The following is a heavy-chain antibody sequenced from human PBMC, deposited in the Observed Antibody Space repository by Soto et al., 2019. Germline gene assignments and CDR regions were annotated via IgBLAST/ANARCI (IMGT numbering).Heavy chain of an antibody. CDR3: ARHGGKLGITGTMGNFDY. Sequence: LSLTCAVYGGSFSGYYWSWIRQPPGKGLEWIGEINHSGSTNYNPSLKSRVTISVDTSKNQFSLKLTSVTAADTSVYYCARHGGKLGITGTMGNFDYWGQGSLVTVS. J-gene: IGHJ4*02. CDR2: INHSGST. CDR1: GGSFSGYY. D-gene: IGHD1-20*01. V-gene: IGHV4-34*01.